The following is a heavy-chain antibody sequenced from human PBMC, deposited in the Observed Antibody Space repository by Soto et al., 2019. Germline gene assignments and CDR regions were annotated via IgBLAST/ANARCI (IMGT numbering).Heavy chain of an antibody. CDR1: GGSISSSSYY. V-gene: IGHV4-39*01. D-gene: IGHD6-19*01. J-gene: IGHJ5*02. CDR3: ARHKVIAVAGTDWFDP. CDR2: IYYSGST. Sequence: PSETLSLTCTVSGGSISSSSYYWGWIRQPPGKGLEWIGSIYYSGSTYYNPSLKSRVTISVDTSKNQFSLKLSSVTAADTAVYYCARHKVIAVAGTDWFDPWGQGTLVTVSS.